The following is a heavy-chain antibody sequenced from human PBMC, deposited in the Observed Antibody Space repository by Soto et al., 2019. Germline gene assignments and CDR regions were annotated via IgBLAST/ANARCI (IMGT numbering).Heavy chain of an antibody. CDR1: GYSFTSYW. CDR2: IDPSDSYT. J-gene: IGHJ6*02. V-gene: IGHV5-10-1*01. CDR3: AGNIVVVPAAIRNYYYGMDV. D-gene: IGHD2-2*02. Sequence: GESLKISCKGSGYSFTSYWISWVRQMPGKGLEWMGRIDPSDSYTNYSPSFQGHVTISADKSISTAYLQWSSLKASDTAMYYCAGNIVVVPAAIRNYYYGMDVWGQGTTVTVSS.